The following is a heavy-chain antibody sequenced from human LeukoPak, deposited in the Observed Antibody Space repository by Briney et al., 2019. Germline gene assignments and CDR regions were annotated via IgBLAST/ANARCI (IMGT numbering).Heavy chain of an antibody. CDR3: ARRSYSVYGFDY. CDR1: GYSFTSYW. D-gene: IGHD5/OR15-5a*01. Sequence: GASLQISCKCSGYSFTSYWIGWVRPLPGKVLEWMGIIYPGSDTRYSPSFQGQVTISADKSISTAYLQWSSLKASDTAMYYWARRSYSVYGFDYWGQGTLVTVSS. V-gene: IGHV5-51*01. CDR2: IYPGSDT. J-gene: IGHJ4*02.